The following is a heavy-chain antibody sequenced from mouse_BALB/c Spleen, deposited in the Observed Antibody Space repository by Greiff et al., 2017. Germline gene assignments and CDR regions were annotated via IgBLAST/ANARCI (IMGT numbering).Heavy chain of an antibody. CDR3: TIPGTDY. V-gene: IGHV1S16*01. D-gene: IGHD4-1*01. CDR2: INPSNGGT. Sequence: VQLQQSGAELVKPGASVKLSCKASGYTFTSYYMYWVKQRPGQGLEWIGEINPSNGGTNYNEKFKRKATLTVDKSSSTAYMQLSSLTSEDSAVYYCTIPGTDYWGQGTTLTVSS. CDR1: GYTFTSYY. J-gene: IGHJ2*01.